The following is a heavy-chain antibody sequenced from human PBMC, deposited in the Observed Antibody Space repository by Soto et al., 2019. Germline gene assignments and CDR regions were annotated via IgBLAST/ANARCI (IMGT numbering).Heavy chain of an antibody. CDR2: INHSGST. Sequence: ETLSLTCAVYGGSFSVYYWSWIRQPPGKGLEWIGEINHSGSTNYNPSLKSRVTISVDTSKNQFSLKLSSVTAADTAVYYCARGLVKSVVAGTHHNWFVPWGQGILVTVS. J-gene: IGHJ5*02. CDR3: ARGLVKSVVAGTHHNWFVP. CDR1: GGSFSVYY. V-gene: IGHV4-34*01. D-gene: IGHD2-15*01.